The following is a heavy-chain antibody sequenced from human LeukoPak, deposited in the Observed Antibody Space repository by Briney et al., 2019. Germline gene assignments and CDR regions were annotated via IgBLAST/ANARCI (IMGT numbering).Heavy chain of an antibody. V-gene: IGHV3-48*01. J-gene: IGHJ4*02. CDR2: ITGGSNTR. CDR1: GFTFSTYS. CDR3: ARCNVWFGESCSD. D-gene: IGHD3-10*01. Sequence: PGVSLRLSCAASGFTFSTYSMNWVRQTPGKGVEWVSYITGGSNTRYYADSVKGRFTISRDNAKNSLYLQMNSLRAEDTAVYYCARCNVWFGESCSDWGQGTLVTVSS.